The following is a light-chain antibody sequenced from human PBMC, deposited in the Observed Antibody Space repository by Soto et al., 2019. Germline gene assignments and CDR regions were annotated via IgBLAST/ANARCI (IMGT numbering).Light chain of an antibody. CDR2: NMS. CDR1: QTISSW. V-gene: IGKV1-5*03. Sequence: MKNSPATVSGSKGERATITCRASQTISSWFAWYQQKPGKAPRLLIYNMSSLARGVPSRISGSASGTEFTLTISSLQPDDFATYYCQQYISYPAFG. CDR3: QQYISYPA. J-gene: IGKJ5*01.